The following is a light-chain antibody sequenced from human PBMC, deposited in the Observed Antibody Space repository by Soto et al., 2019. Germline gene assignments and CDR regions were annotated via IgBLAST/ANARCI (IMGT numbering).Light chain of an antibody. Sequence: QSVLTQPPSASGTPGQRVTISCSGGSSSIGRNYVYWYQQLPGTAPKLVIYRNNQRPSGVPDRFSGSKSGTSASLAISGLRSEDEADYYCAAWDDSLSGLYVFGTGTKVTVL. V-gene: IGLV1-47*01. CDR3: AAWDDSLSGLYV. CDR1: SSSIGRNY. J-gene: IGLJ1*01. CDR2: RNN.